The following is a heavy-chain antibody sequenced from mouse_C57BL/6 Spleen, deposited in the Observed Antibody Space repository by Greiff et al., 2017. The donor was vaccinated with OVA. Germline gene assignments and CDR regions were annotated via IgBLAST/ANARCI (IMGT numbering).Heavy chain of an antibody. CDR2: INPSSGYT. J-gene: IGHJ2*01. CDR3: AGRDYSNYAVYFDY. D-gene: IGHD2-5*01. Sequence: LQESGAELARPGASVKMSCKASGYTFTSYTMHWVKQRPGQGLEWIGYINPSSGYTKYNQKFKDKATLTADKSSSTAYMQLSSLTSEDSAVYYCAGRDYSNYAVYFDYWGQGTTLTVSS. CDR1: GYTFTSYT. V-gene: IGHV1-4*01.